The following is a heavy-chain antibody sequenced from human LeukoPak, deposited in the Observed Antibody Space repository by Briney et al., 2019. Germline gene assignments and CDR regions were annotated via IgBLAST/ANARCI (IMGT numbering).Heavy chain of an antibody. Sequence: GESLKISCKGSGDTFTTYWIGWVRQMPGKGLEWMGIIYPDDSDTRYSPSFQGQVTISADKSISTAYLQWSSLQASDTAMYYCARSYSSSWGAFDIWGQGTMVTVSS. CDR2: IYPDDSDT. D-gene: IGHD6-13*01. CDR3: ARSYSSSWGAFDI. CDR1: GDTFTTYW. V-gene: IGHV5-51*01. J-gene: IGHJ3*02.